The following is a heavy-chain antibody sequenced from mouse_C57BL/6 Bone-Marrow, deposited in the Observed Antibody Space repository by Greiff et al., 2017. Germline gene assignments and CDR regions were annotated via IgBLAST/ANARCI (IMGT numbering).Heavy chain of an antibody. J-gene: IGHJ3*01. V-gene: IGHV7-3*01. Sequence: EVKLMESGGGLVQPGGSLSLSCAASGFTFTDYYMSWVCQPPGKALEWLGFIRNKANGYTTEYSASVKGRFTISRDNSQSILYLQMNALRAEDSATYYCARSVLPEAYWGQGTLVTVSA. D-gene: IGHD2-10*01. CDR2: IRNKANGYTT. CDR3: ARSVLPEAY. CDR1: GFTFTDYY.